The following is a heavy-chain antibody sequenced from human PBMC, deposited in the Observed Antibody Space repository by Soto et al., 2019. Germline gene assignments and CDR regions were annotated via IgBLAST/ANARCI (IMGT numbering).Heavy chain of an antibody. CDR3: ERVGTTGRGGFDY. Sequence: QVQLQESGPGLVKPSGTLSLTCAVSGGSISSSNWWSWVRQPPGKGLEWIGEIYHSGSTNYNPSLKRRGTISVGKSKNQFSLKLSSVTAADTAVYYCERVGTTGRGGFDYWGQGTLVTVS. V-gene: IGHV4-4*02. D-gene: IGHD1-1*01. J-gene: IGHJ4*02. CDR2: IYHSGST. CDR1: GGSISSSNW.